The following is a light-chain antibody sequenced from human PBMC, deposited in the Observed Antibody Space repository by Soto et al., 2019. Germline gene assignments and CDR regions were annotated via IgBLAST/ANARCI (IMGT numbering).Light chain of an antibody. CDR2: GAS. CDR1: QSVSTN. Sequence: EVVMTQSPATLSVSPGERATLSCRASQSVSTNLAWYQQRPGQAPRLLIYGASTRASGFPARFSGSGSGTEFILTISSLQSEDFAVYYCQQYSHWPTFGQGTKVGIK. J-gene: IGKJ1*01. CDR3: QQYSHWPT. V-gene: IGKV3-15*01.